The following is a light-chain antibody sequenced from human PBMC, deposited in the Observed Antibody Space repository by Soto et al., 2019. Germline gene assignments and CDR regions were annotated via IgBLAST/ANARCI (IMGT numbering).Light chain of an antibody. J-gene: IGKJ1*01. CDR1: QSVSRSY. CDR2: GAS. V-gene: IGKV3-20*01. Sequence: ETVLTQSPGTLSLSPGERATLSCRASQSVSRSYLAWYQQKPGQAPRLLIYGASTRPTGIPDRFSGSGSGTDFTLTISRLEPEDFAVYSCQQYDNPPRTFGQGTKVEMK. CDR3: QQYDNPPRT.